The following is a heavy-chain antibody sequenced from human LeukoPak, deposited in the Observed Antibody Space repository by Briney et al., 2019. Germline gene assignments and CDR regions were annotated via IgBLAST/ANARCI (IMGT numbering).Heavy chain of an antibody. V-gene: IGHV1-8*01. J-gene: IGHJ4*02. Sequence: ASVKVSCKASGYTFTSYDINWVRQATGQGLEWMGWMNPNSGNTGYAQKFQGRVTMTRDMSTSTVYMELSSLRSEDTAVYYCARDPTPNDSRVPHLDYWGQGTLVTVSS. CDR3: ARDPTPNDSRVPHLDY. CDR1: GYTFTSYD. D-gene: IGHD3-22*01. CDR2: MNPNSGNT.